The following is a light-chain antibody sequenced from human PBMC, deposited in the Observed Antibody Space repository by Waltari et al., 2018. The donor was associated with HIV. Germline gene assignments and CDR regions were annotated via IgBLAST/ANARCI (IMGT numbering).Light chain of an antibody. CDR1: SSNIGDNT. J-gene: IGLJ2*01. CDR2: TNT. V-gene: IGLV1-44*01. Sequence: QSVLTQPPSASGTPGQRVTISCSGSSSNIGDNTVNVYQQRPGTATTLLIYTNTQRPSGVPDRFSGSKSGTSASLAISGLQSEDEADYYCATWDDSLNGHVVFGGGTKLTVL. CDR3: ATWDDSLNGHVV.